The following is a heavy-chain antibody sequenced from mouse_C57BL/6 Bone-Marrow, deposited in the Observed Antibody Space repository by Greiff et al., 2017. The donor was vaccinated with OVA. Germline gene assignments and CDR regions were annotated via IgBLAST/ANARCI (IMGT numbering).Heavy chain of an antibody. J-gene: IGHJ2*01. CDR2: ISSGGSYT. CDR1: GFTFSSYG. Sequence: EVKLVESGGDLVKPGGSLKLSCAASGFTFSSYGMSWVRQTPDKRLEWVATISSGGSYTYYPDSVKGRFTISRDNAKNTLYLQMGSLKSEDTAMYYCAREIGKRYFDYWGQGTTLTVSS. CDR3: AREIGKRYFDY. D-gene: IGHD4-1*01. V-gene: IGHV5-6*01.